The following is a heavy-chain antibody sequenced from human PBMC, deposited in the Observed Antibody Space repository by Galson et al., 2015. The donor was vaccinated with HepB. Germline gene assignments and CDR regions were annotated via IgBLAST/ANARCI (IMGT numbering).Heavy chain of an antibody. CDR3: ARDVRYAFEM. J-gene: IGHJ3*02. D-gene: IGHD3-10*02. Sequence: KVSCKASGYTFTRNGISWVRQAPGQGLEWMGWISTNSGNTYYAQKFQDRLIMTTERSTSTAYMELRSLTSDDTAFYYCARDVRYAFEMWGQGTMVTVS. V-gene: IGHV1-18*01. CDR2: ISTNSGNT. CDR1: GYTFTRNG.